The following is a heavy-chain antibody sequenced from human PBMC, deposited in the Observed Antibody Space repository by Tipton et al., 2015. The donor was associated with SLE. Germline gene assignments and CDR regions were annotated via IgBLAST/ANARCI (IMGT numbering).Heavy chain of an antibody. D-gene: IGHD6-13*01. CDR2: VYYTETA. V-gene: IGHV4-59*01. J-gene: IGHJ4*02. CDR3: ARDIRSSWFYFDS. CDR1: GGSINSYY. Sequence: TLSLTCTVSGGSINSYYWSWIRQPPGKGLEWIGYVYYTETASYNPSLKSRVTMSVDTSKNHFSLKLSSVTAADTAVYFCARDIRSSWFYFDSWGQGMLVTVSS.